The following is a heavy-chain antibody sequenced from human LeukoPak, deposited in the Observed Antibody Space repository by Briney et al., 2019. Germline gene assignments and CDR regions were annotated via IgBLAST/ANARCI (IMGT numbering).Heavy chain of an antibody. D-gene: IGHD3-22*01. CDR1: GFIFSRYW. J-gene: IGHJ4*02. V-gene: IGHV3-74*01. CDR2: INSDGSNI. Sequence: GGSLRLSCAASGFIFSRYWIHWVRQAPGKGLVWVAGINSDGSNIRYADSVKGRFTISSDNAKNTMYLDMNSLRAGDTAVYYCTRSMIMVDPFDYWGQGTLVTVSS. CDR3: TRSMIMVDPFDY.